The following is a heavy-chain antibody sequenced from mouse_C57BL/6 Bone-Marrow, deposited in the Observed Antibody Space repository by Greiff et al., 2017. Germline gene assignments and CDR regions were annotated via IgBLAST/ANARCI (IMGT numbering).Heavy chain of an antibody. CDR3: ARRTSYYAMDY. V-gene: IGHV2-6-7*01. CDR1: GFSLTGYG. Sequence: QVQLKESGPGLVAPSQRLSITCTVSGFSLTGYGVNWVRQPPGKGLEWLGMIWGDGSTDYNSALKSRLSISKDNSKSQVFLKMNSLQTDDTARYYCARRTSYYAMDYWGQGTSVTVSS. CDR2: IWGDGST. J-gene: IGHJ4*01.